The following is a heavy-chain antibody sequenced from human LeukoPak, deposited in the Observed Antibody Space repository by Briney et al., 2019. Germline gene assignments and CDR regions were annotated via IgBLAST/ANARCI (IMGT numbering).Heavy chain of an antibody. Sequence: GGSLRLSCAAAGFTFSSYAMRWLRQAQGQGLEWVSIIIGSGGSTYYADSVKGRFTISRDNSENTLYLQMNSLRAEDTAVYYCAKDGENSYGYEFDYWGQGTLVTVSS. CDR2: IIGSGGST. CDR3: AKDGENSYGYEFDY. J-gene: IGHJ4*02. V-gene: IGHV3-23*01. D-gene: IGHD5-18*01. CDR1: GFTFSSYA.